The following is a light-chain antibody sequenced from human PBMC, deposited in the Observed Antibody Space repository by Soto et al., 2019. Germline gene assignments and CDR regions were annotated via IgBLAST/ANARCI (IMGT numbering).Light chain of an antibody. V-gene: IGLV2-14*01. Sequence: QSALTQPASVSGSPGQSITISCAGSSSDVGGHNYVSWYQQHPGKAPKLLIYEVTNRPSGVSNRFSGSKSGNTASLTISGLQAEDEADYYCSSYRSTSYVFGTGTKVT. J-gene: IGLJ1*01. CDR3: SSYRSTSYV. CDR2: EVT. CDR1: SSDVGGHNY.